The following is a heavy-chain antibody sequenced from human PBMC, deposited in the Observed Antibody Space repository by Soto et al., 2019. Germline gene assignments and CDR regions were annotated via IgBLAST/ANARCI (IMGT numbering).Heavy chain of an antibody. J-gene: IGHJ4*02. Sequence: PGESLKISCKGSGYSFTSYWISWVRQMPGKGLEWMGRIDPSDSYTNYSPSFQGHVTISADKSISTAYLQWGSLKASDTTMYYCARQLLWFGPQRRHFDYWGQGTLVTVSS. CDR3: ARQLLWFGPQRRHFDY. V-gene: IGHV5-10-1*01. D-gene: IGHD3-10*01. CDR2: IDPSDSYT. CDR1: GYSFTSYW.